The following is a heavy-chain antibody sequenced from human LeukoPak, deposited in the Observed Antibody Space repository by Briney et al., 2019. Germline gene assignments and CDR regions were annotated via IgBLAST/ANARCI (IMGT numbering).Heavy chain of an antibody. Sequence: ASVKVSCKASGFTFIDYYIHWVRQAPGQGLEWMGVINPSGGSSRYAQKFQGRVTMTSDTSTSTVYMELSSLRSDDTAVYYCARDRGGYNIKVFDFWGQGTLVTVSS. CDR3: ARDRGGYNIKVFDF. CDR2: INPSGGSS. D-gene: IGHD5-24*01. CDR1: GFTFIDYY. J-gene: IGHJ4*02. V-gene: IGHV1-46*01.